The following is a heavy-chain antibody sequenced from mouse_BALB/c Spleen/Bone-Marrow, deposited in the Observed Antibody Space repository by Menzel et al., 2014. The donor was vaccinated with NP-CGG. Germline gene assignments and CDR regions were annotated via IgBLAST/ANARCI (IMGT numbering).Heavy chain of an antibody. J-gene: IGHJ1*01. D-gene: IGHD1-1*01. V-gene: IGHV14-1*02. CDR1: GFNIKDYY. Sequence: VQLQQSGAELVRPGALVKLSCKASGFNIKDYYMHWVKQRPEQGLEWIGWIDPENGNTIYDPKFQGKASITADTSSNPAYLQLSSLTSEDTAVYYCASGYYGSSPYWYFDVWGAGTTVTVSS. CDR2: IDPENGNT. CDR3: ASGYYGSSPYWYFDV.